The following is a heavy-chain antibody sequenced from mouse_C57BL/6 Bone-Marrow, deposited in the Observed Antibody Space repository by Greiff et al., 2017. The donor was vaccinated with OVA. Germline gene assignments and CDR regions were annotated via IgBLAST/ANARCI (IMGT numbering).Heavy chain of an antibody. Sequence: VHVKQSGPVLVKPGASVKMSCKASGYTFTDYYMNWVKQSHGKSLEWIGVINPYNGGTSYNQKFKGKATLTVDKSSSTAYMELNSLTSEDSAVYYCARGGEGVWYFDVWGTGTTVTVSS. J-gene: IGHJ1*03. CDR1: GYTFTDYY. CDR3: ARGGEGVWYFDV. CDR2: INPYNGGT. V-gene: IGHV1-19*01.